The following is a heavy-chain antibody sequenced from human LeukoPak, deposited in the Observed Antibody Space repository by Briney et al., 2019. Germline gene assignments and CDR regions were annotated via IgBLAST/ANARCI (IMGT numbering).Heavy chain of an antibody. Sequence: GGSLRLSCAASGFTFSSYGMHCVRQAPAKGLEWVGRIKSKTDGGTTDYAAPVKGRFTISRDDSKNTLYLQMNSLKTEDTAVYYCTTGFQPVSYFDYWGQGTLVTVSS. J-gene: IGHJ4*02. CDR1: GFTFSSYG. CDR2: IKSKTDGGTT. V-gene: IGHV3-15*01. CDR3: TTGFQPVSYFDY.